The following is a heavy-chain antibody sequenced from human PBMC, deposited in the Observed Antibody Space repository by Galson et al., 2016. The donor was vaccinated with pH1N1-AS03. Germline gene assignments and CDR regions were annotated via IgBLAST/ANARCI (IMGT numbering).Heavy chain of an antibody. V-gene: IGHV1-69*13. D-gene: IGHD1-14*01. CDR1: GDSFSSYA. Sequence: SVKVSCKASGDSFSSYAFTWARLAPGQGLEWMGGIIPIFGKPQYAQKFQGRVTITADESTTTVYMDLSSLIADDTAMYYCARDGPGIVRANAHWGQVTLVTVSS. CDR3: ARDGPGIVRANAH. J-gene: IGHJ1*01. CDR2: IIPIFGKP.